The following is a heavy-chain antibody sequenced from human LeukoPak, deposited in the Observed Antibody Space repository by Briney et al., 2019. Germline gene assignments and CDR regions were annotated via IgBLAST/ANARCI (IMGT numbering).Heavy chain of an antibody. D-gene: IGHD6-13*01. CDR3: ARGPYSSSWYLPRLDY. V-gene: IGHV3-7*01. J-gene: IGHJ4*02. Sequence: AGGSLRLSCAASGFTFSSYWMSWVRQAPGKGLEWVANIKQDGSEKYYVDSVKGRFTISRVNAKNSLYLQMNSLRAEDTAVYYCARGPYSSSWYLPRLDYWGQGTLVTVSS. CDR2: IKQDGSEK. CDR1: GFTFSSYW.